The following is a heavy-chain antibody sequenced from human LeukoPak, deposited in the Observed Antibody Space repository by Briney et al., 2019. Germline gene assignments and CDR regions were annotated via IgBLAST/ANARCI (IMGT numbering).Heavy chain of an antibody. V-gene: IGHV3-30*19. CDR3: ARTSYH. D-gene: IGHD2-2*01. J-gene: IGHJ5*02. Sequence: GGSLRLSCAASGFTFSSYGMHWVRQAPGKGLEWVAYIQYDGSNEQYADSVKGRFSISRDSSKNILYLQMNSLRAEDTAVYYCARTSYHWGQGTLVTVSS. CDR2: IQYDGSNE. CDR1: GFTFSSYG.